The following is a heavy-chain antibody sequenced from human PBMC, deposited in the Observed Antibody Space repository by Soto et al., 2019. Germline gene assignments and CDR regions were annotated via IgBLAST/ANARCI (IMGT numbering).Heavy chain of an antibody. V-gene: IGHV1-46*01. D-gene: IGHD3-22*01. J-gene: IGHJ4*02. Sequence: QVQLVQSGAEVKKPGASVKVSCKASGYIFTNHYIHWVRQAPGQGLEWMGIINPSGGSTNYLQMFQGRITMTRDTSTSTGYMELSSLRSEDTAVYFCARADYYDSSGFYYDCWGQGSLVTVSS. CDR3: ARADYYDSSGFYYDC. CDR2: INPSGGST. CDR1: GYIFTNHY.